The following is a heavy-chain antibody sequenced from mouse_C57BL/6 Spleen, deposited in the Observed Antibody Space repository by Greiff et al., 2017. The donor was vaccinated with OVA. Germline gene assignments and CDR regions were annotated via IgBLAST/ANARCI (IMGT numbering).Heavy chain of an antibody. V-gene: IGHV1-55*01. CDR1: GYTFTSYW. J-gene: IGHJ2*01. CDR2: IYPGSGST. CDR3: ARGGYDYGFYYFDY. Sequence: QVQLQQSGAELVKPGASVKMSCKASGYTFTSYWITWVKQRPGQGLEWIGDIYPGSGSTNYNEKFKSKATLTVDTSSSTAYMQLSSLTSEDSAVYYCARGGYDYGFYYFDYWGQGTTLTVSS. D-gene: IGHD2-4*01.